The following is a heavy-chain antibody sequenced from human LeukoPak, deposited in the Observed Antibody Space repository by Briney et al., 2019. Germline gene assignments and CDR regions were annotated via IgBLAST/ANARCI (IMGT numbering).Heavy chain of an antibody. V-gene: IGHV3-53*01. J-gene: IGHJ3*02. CDR3: ARTIVGATNDAFDI. CDR2: LDSGTRT. D-gene: IGHD1-26*01. Sequence: TGGSLRLSCVVSGFSVSSNYMSWVRQAPGKGLEWVSVLDSGTRTYYADSVKGRFTISRDNSKNTLYLQMNSLRAEDTAVYYCARTIVGATNDAFDIWGQGTMVTVSS. CDR1: GFSVSSNY.